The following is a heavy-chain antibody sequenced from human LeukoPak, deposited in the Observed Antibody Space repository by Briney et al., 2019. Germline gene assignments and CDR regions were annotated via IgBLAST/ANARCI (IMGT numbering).Heavy chain of an antibody. CDR2: IIPIFGTA. CDR3: ARDYYDSSGYGY. Sequence: EASVKVSCKASGGTFSSYAISWVRQAPGQGLEWMGRIIPIFGTANYAQKFQGRVTITTDESTSTAYMELSSLRSEDTAVYYCARDYYDSSGYGYWGQGTLVTVSS. D-gene: IGHD3-22*01. CDR1: GGTFSSYA. J-gene: IGHJ4*02. V-gene: IGHV1-69*05.